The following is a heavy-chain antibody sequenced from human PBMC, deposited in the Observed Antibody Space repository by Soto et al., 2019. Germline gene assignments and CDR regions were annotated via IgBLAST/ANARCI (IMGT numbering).Heavy chain of an antibody. CDR1: GFTFNNYG. CDR3: AKDQGIAASHGID. D-gene: IGHD6-13*01. J-gene: IGHJ3*01. CDR2: ISNDGSDK. Sequence: QVQLVESGGGVVQPGTSLRPSCAASGFTFNNYGMHWVRQAPGTGLEWVAAISNDGSDKYYADSVKGRLTISRDNSKNTLYLQMDSLRAEDTAVYYCAKDQGIAASHGIDWGQGTMVTVSS. V-gene: IGHV3-30*18.